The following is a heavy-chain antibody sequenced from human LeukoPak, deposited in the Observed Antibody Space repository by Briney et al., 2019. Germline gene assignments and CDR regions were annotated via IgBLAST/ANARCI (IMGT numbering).Heavy chain of an antibody. CDR2: IYYSGST. V-gene: IGHV4-31*03. CDR1: GGSISSGGYY. J-gene: IGHJ6*03. CDR3: ARENVDTAMGRYYYYYYYMDV. D-gene: IGHD5-18*01. Sequence: SQTLSLTCTVSGGSISSGGYYWSWIRQHPGKGLEWIGYIYYSGSTYYNPSLKSRVTISVDTSKNQFSLKLSSVTAADTAVYYCARENVDTAMGRYYYYYYYMDVWGKGTTVTVSS.